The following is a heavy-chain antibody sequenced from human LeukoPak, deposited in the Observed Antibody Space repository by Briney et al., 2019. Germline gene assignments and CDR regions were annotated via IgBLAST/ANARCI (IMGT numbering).Heavy chain of an antibody. V-gene: IGHV3-48*01. Sequence: PGGSLRLSCAASGFTFSSYSMNWVRQAPGKGLEWVSYISSSSSTIYYADSVKGRFTISRDNAKNSLYLQMNGLRAEDTAVYYCARGHSSGWYDSDYWGQGTLVTVSS. CDR3: ARGHSSGWYDSDY. J-gene: IGHJ4*02. CDR1: GFTFSSYS. CDR2: ISSSSSTI. D-gene: IGHD6-19*01.